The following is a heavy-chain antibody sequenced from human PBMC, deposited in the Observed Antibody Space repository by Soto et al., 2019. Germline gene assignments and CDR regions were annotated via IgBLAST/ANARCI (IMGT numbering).Heavy chain of an antibody. D-gene: IGHD2-15*01. CDR1: GGSISSGGYS. V-gene: IGHV4-30-2*01. Sequence: PSETLSLTCAVSGGSISSGGYSWSWIRQPPGKGLEWIGYIYHSGSTYYNPSLKSRVTISVDRSKNQFSLKLSSVTAADTAVYYCACISSRSCSGGSCYRPIAYWGQGTLVTVSS. J-gene: IGHJ4*02. CDR3: ACISSRSCSGGSCYRPIAY. CDR2: IYHSGST.